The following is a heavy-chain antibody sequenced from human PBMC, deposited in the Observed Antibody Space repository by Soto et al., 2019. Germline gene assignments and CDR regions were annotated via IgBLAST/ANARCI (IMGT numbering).Heavy chain of an antibody. CDR3: ARDPGAATHYFYY. CDR1: GFTFSSYG. J-gene: IGHJ4*02. D-gene: IGHD6-13*01. CDR2: ISYDGSSK. Sequence: QVQLVESGGGVVQPGRSLRLSCAASGFTFSSYGMHWVRQAPGKGLEWVSIISYDGSSKNYADSVKGRFTISRDNSRNTLYLQMNSLRPEDTAVYFCARDPGAATHYFYYWGQGTVVTVSS. V-gene: IGHV3-30*03.